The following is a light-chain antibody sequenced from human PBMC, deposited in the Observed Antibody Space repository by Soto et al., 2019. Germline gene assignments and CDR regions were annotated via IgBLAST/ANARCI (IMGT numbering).Light chain of an antibody. J-gene: IGKJ4*01. V-gene: IGKV3-11*01. Sequence: VLTQSPATLSLSPGERATLSCRASQSVSSYLAWYQHKPAQAPRLLIYDASKRATGIPARFNGSGSGTDFTLTISSLEPEDFAVYYCQQRSSWLTFGGGTKVDIK. CDR3: QQRSSWLT. CDR2: DAS. CDR1: QSVSSY.